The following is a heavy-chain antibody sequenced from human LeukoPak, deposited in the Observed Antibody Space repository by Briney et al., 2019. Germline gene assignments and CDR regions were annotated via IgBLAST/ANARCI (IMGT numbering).Heavy chain of an antibody. CDR2: IYYSGST. J-gene: IGHJ4*02. CDR1: GGSISSGGYY. D-gene: IGHD4-17*01. V-gene: IGHV4-31*03. CDR3: ARGDDYGDYIGY. Sequence: SETLSLTCTVSGGSISSGGYYWSWIRQHPGKGLEWIGYIYYSGSTYYNPSLKSRVTISVDTSKNQFSLKLSPVTAADTAVYYCARGDDYGDYIGYWGQGTLVTVSS.